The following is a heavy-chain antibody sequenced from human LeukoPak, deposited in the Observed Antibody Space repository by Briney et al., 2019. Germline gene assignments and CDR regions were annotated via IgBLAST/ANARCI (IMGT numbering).Heavy chain of an antibody. D-gene: IGHD3-16*02. V-gene: IGHV3-66*01. CDR2: IYSGGST. CDR1: GFTVSSNY. J-gene: IGHJ4*02. Sequence: PGGSLRLSCAASGFTVSSNYMSWVRQAPGEGLEWVSVIYSGGSTYYADSVKGRFTISRDNSKNTLYLQMNSLRAEDTAVYYCASADYVWGSYRPWYFDYWGQGTLVTVSS. CDR3: ASADYVWGSYRPWYFDY.